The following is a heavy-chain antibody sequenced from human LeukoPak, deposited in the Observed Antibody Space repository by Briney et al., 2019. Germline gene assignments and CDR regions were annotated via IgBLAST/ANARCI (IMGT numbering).Heavy chain of an antibody. CDR3: AKNGDRGAYCTGGTCYPYFYYYMDV. Sequence: GGSLRLSCVASGFTFDDYAMHWVRQAPGKGLEWVSGISWNGGSIGYADSVKGRFTISRDNSKNTLYLQMNSLRAEDTAIYYCAKNGDRGAYCTGGTCYPYFYYYMDVWGKGTTVTI. J-gene: IGHJ6*03. CDR1: GFTFDDYA. V-gene: IGHV3-9*01. CDR2: ISWNGGSI. D-gene: IGHD2-15*01.